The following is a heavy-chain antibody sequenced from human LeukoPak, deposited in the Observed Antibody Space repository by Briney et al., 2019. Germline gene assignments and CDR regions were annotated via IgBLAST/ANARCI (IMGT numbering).Heavy chain of an antibody. CDR2: ISSIGSST. CDR3: AKNRGTSWYKDY. D-gene: IGHD6-13*01. Sequence: RESLRLSCVVSGFTFTSYAMSWVRQAPGKGLEWVSFISSIGSSTYYADSVKGRFTISRDNSKNTLYLQMNSLRAEDTAVYYRAKNRGTSWYKDYWGQGTLVTVSS. CDR1: GFTFTSYA. V-gene: IGHV3-23*01. J-gene: IGHJ4*02.